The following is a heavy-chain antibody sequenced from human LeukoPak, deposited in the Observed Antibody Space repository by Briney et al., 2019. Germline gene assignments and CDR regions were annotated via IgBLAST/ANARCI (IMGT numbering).Heavy chain of an antibody. V-gene: IGHV1-18*01. CDR2: ISAYNGNT. Sequence: GASVKLSCTASGYTFTSYGISWVRQAPGQGLEWMSCISAYNGNTNYAQKLQGRVTMTTDTSTSTAYMELRSLRSDDTAVYYCARANFDWLLSPLDSFDPWGQGTLVTVSS. CDR1: GYTFTSYG. J-gene: IGHJ5*02. CDR3: ARANFDWLLSPLDSFDP. D-gene: IGHD3-9*01.